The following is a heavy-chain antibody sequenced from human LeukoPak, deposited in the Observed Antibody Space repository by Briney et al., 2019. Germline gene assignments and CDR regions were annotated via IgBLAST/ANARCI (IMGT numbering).Heavy chain of an antibody. CDR3: AKSGCSSTSCYGDY. Sequence: GGSLRLSCAASGFTFSSYVMTWVRQAPGTGLEWVSIISASGGSTYYADSVKGRFTISRDNSKSTLCLQINSLRAEDTAVYYCAKSGCSSTSCYGDYWGQGTLVTVSS. V-gene: IGHV3-23*01. CDR2: ISASGGST. J-gene: IGHJ4*02. D-gene: IGHD2-2*01. CDR1: GFTFSSYV.